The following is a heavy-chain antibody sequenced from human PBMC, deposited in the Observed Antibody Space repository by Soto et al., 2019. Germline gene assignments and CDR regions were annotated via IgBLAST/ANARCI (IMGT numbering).Heavy chain of an antibody. CDR1: GGSISGGVNY. D-gene: IGHD3-22*01. J-gene: IGHJ4*02. CDR2: IYYTGNT. Sequence: SDTLSLTCTVSGGSISGGVNYWSCIRQHPGEGLEWIGHIYYTGNTYYNPSLKSRVTISVDTSKNQFSLRLSSVTAADTAVYFCARIGRVSNGGYLDYWGQGTLVTVSS. CDR3: ARIGRVSNGGYLDY. V-gene: IGHV4-31*03.